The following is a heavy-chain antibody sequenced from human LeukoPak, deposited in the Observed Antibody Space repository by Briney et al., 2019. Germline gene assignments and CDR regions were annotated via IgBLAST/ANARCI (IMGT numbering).Heavy chain of an antibody. CDR2: IKSKIDGGAT. D-gene: IGHD3-10*01. CDR3: TTDRPGRHYGSGSRMSD. CDR1: GFTFINAW. J-gene: IGHJ4*02. V-gene: IGHV3-15*01. Sequence: GGSLRLSCAASGFTFINAWMTWVRQAPGKGLEWVGRIKSKIDGGATDYTAPVKGRFTISRDDSKNTLFLQMNSLKTEDTAVYYCTTDRPGRHYGSGSRMSDWGQGTLVTVSS.